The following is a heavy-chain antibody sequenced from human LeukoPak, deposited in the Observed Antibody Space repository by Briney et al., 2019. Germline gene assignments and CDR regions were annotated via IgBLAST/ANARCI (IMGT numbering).Heavy chain of an antibody. CDR3: ARDFNWASDI. CDR1: GYTFTSNS. V-gene: IGHV1-3*01. CDR2: INADTGSR. J-gene: IGHJ3*02. D-gene: IGHD1-1*01. Sequence: GESLKISCKGSGYTFTSNSMHWVRQAPGQRLEWMGWINADTGSRKYSENFQGRVTITTDTSARSAYVELSSLRSEDTAVYDCARDFNWASDIWGQGTMVTVSS.